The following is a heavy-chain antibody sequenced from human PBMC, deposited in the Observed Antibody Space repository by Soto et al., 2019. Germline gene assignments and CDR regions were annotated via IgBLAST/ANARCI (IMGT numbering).Heavy chain of an antibody. CDR2: IIPIFGTA. CDR1: GGTFSSYA. V-gene: IGHV1-69*13. Sequence: ASVKVSCKASGGTFSSYAISWVRQAPGQGLEWMGGIIPIFGTANYAQKFQGRVTITADESTSTAYMELSSLRSEDTAVYYCARGKESQAGMDVWGQGTTVTVSS. J-gene: IGHJ6*02. CDR3: ARGKESQAGMDV.